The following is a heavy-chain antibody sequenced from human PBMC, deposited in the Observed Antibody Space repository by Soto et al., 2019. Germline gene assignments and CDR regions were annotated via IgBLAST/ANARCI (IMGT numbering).Heavy chain of an antibody. D-gene: IGHD6-19*01. CDR3: GRGSSGWYSEVDF. V-gene: IGHV3-13*05. Sequence: GGSLRLSCAASGFNFSNDDMHWVRQTTGEGLEWVSAIGTTGDPYYPGSVKGRFTISRDNAKNSLYLQMNSLTVEDTGVYFCGRGSSGWYSEVDFWGQGT. CDR2: IGTTGDP. J-gene: IGHJ4*02. CDR1: GFNFSNDD.